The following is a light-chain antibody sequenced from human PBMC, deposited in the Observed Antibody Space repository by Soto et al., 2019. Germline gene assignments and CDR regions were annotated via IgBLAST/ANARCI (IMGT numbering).Light chain of an antibody. CDR1: QTISSW. V-gene: IGKV1-5*03. Sequence: DIQTTQSPSTLSGSVGDRVTITCRASQTISSWLAWYQQKPGKAPKLLIYKASTLKSGVPSRFSGSGSGTEFTLTISSLQPDDFATYYCQQYNSYSSTFGQGTKWIS. CDR2: KAS. CDR3: QQYNSYSST. J-gene: IGKJ1*01.